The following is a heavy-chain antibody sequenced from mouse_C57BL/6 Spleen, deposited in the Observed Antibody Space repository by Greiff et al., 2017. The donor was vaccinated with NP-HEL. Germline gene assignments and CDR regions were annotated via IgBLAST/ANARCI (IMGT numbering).Heavy chain of an antibody. D-gene: IGHD3-3*01. Sequence: EVMLVESEGGLVQPGSSMKLSCTASGFTFSDYYMAWVRQVPEKGLEWVANINYDGSSTYYLDSLKSRFIISRDNAKNILYLQMSSLKSEDTATYYCARRGRDWYFDVWGTGTTVTVSS. J-gene: IGHJ1*03. CDR3: ARRGRDWYFDV. V-gene: IGHV5-16*01. CDR2: INYDGSST. CDR1: GFTFSDYY.